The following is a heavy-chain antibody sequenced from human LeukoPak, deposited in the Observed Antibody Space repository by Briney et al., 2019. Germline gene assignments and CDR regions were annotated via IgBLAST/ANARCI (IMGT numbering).Heavy chain of an antibody. V-gene: IGHV3-23*01. CDR1: GFTFSSYG. CDR3: AKGNYAPILRPSAEYFQH. CDR2: ISGSGGST. D-gene: IGHD1-7*01. Sequence: GGSLRLSCAASGFTFSSYGMSWVRQAPGKGLEWVSAISGSGGSTYYADSVKGRFTISRDNSKNTLYLQMNSLRAGDTAVYYCAKGNYAPILRPSAEYFQHWGQGTLVTVSS. J-gene: IGHJ1*01.